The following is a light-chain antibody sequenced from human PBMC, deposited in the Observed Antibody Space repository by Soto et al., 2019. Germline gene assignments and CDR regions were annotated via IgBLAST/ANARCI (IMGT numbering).Light chain of an antibody. J-gene: IGKJ1*01. CDR3: QQSYSSPQT. CDR1: QTISRF. Sequence: DIQMTQSPSSLSASVGDRVSISCRAGQTISRFLNWYQQKPGEPPKLLIYGASNLQGGVPSRFSGSGSGTDFTLTISSLQPEDFATYYCQQSYSSPQTFGQGTNVETK. V-gene: IGKV1-39*01. CDR2: GAS.